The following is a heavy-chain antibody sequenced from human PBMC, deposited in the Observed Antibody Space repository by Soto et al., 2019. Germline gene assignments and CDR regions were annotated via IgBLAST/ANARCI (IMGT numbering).Heavy chain of an antibody. V-gene: IGHV5-10-1*01. D-gene: IGHD5-18*01. CDR1: GYSFTSYW. CDR3: ARQIGDTAMALGGDYYYGMDV. CDR2: IDPSDSYT. J-gene: IGHJ6*02. Sequence: GESLKISCKGSGYSFTSYWISWVRQMPGKGLEWMGRIDPSDSYTNYSPSFQGHVTISADKSISTAYLQWSSLKASDTAMYYCARQIGDTAMALGGDYYYGMDVWGQGTTVTVSS.